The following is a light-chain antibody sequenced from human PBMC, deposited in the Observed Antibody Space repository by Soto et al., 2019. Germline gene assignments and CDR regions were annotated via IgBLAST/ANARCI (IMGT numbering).Light chain of an antibody. V-gene: IGLV3-9*01. CDR1: NIGSKI. Sequence: SYELTQPLSVSVALGQTARIACGGNNIGSKIVHWYQQKPGQAPVLVIYRDTNRPSGIPERFSGSNSGNTATLTISGAQAGDEADYYCQMWDSSTVVFGGGTKVTVL. CDR3: QMWDSSTVV. CDR2: RDT. J-gene: IGLJ2*01.